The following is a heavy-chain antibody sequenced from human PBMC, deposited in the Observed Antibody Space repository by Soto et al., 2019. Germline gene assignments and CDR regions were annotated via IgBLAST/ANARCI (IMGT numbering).Heavy chain of an antibody. Sequence: EEQLVESGGGLVQPGGSLRLSCAVSGFTFSSYWIYWVRQAPGKGPVWVSRISGDGSNTAYADSVKGRFITSRDNAKNSVYLEMHSLTAEDTGVYYCARNRGPFLCDGVDSWGLGTPVIVSS. CDR1: GFTFSSYW. D-gene: IGHD2-15*01. CDR2: ISGDGSNT. CDR3: ARNRGPFLCDGVDS. V-gene: IGHV3-74*01. J-gene: IGHJ1*01.